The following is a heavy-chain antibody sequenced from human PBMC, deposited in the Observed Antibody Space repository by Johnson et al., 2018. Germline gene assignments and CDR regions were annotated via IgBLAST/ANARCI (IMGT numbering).Heavy chain of an antibody. CDR2: ISYDGSNK. V-gene: IGHV3-30*03. CDR3: ARDAGTVVSGYFQH. Sequence: QLVESGGGVVQPGRSLRLSCAASGFTFSNYGMHWVRQPPGKGLEWVAVISYDGSNKYYADSVKGRFTISRDNAKNSLYLQMNSLRAEDTAVYYWARDAGTVVSGYFQHWGQGTLVTVSS. D-gene: IGHD1-1*01. CDR1: GFTFSNYG. J-gene: IGHJ1*01.